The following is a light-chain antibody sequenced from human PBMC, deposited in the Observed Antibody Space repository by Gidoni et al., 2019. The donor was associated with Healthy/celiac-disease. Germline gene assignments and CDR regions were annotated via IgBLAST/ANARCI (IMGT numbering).Light chain of an antibody. CDR2: EVS. CDR1: SSDVGGYNY. Sequence: QSALTQPASVSGSPGQSITISCTGTSSDVGGYNYVSWSQQHPGKAHKLMIYEVSNRPSGVSNRFSGSKSGNTASLTISGLQAEDEADYYCSSYTSSSTRVFGTGTKVTVL. CDR3: SSYTSSSTRV. V-gene: IGLV2-14*01. J-gene: IGLJ1*01.